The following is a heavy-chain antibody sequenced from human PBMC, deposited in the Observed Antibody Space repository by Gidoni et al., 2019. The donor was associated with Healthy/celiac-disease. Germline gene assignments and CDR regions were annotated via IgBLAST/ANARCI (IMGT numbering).Heavy chain of an antibody. D-gene: IGHD3-3*01. CDR2: ISSSSSYI. Sequence: EVQLVESGGGLVKPGGSLRLSCAASGFTFSSYSMNWVRQAPGKGLAWFSSISSSSSYIYYADSVKGRFTISRDNAKNSLYLQMNSLRAEDTAVYYCARGDFGVVIMRGSGDNYWYFDLWGRGTLVTVSS. V-gene: IGHV3-21*01. CDR1: GFTFSSYS. CDR3: ARGDFGVVIMRGSGDNYWYFDL. J-gene: IGHJ2*01.